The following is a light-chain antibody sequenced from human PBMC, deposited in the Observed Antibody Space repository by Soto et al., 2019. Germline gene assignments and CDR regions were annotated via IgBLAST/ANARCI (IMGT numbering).Light chain of an antibody. Sequence: IRLTQSPSYVYECVGDIANITCRASLGINRFLAWYQQKPGKAPKLLIYKASTLKSGVPSRFSGSGSGTEFTLTISSLQPDDFATYYCQHYNSYSEAFGQGTKVDIK. CDR3: QHYNSYSEA. J-gene: IGKJ1*01. CDR1: LGINRF. CDR2: KAS. V-gene: IGKV1-5*03.